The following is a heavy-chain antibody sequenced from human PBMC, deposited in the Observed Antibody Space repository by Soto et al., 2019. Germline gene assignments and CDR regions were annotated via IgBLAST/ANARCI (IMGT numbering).Heavy chain of an antibody. CDR3: AKDKVYGSGSKVYYYYGMDV. CDR1: GFTFSSYA. D-gene: IGHD3-10*01. V-gene: IGHV3-23*01. J-gene: IGHJ6*02. CDR2: ISGSGGST. Sequence: EVQLLESGGGLVQPGGSLRLSCAASGFTFSSYAINWVRQAPGKGLEWVSVISGSGGSTYYAGSVKGRFTISRDNSKNTLYLQMNSLRAEDTAVYYCAKDKVYGSGSKVYYYYGMDVWGQGTTATVSS.